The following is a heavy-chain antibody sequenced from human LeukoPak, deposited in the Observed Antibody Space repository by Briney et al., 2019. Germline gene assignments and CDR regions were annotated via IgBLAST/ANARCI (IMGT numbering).Heavy chain of an antibody. D-gene: IGHD2-2*01. V-gene: IGHV3-48*01. J-gene: IGHJ4*02. Sequence: ETLSLTCTVSGGSISSSSYYWGWIRQPPGKGLEWVSYISSSSSTIYYADSVKGRFTISRDNAKNSLYLQMNSLRAEDTAVYYCARDRCSSTSFTYCFDYWGQGTLVTVSS. CDR3: ARDRCSSTSFTYCFDY. CDR1: GGSISSSS. CDR2: ISSSSSTI.